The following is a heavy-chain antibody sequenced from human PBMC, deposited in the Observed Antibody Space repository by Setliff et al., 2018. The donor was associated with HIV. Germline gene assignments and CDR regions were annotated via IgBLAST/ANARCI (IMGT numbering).Heavy chain of an antibody. Sequence: GGSLRLSCVASGFTFSSFWMSWVRQAPGKGLEWVANINQVESEKYYVDSVKGRFTISRDNAKNSLYLQMNSLGVEDTAVYYCARSLYDSSMNVIWGQGTMVTVSS. CDR1: GFTFSSFW. CDR2: INQVESEK. CDR3: ARSLYDSSMNVI. V-gene: IGHV3-7*01. J-gene: IGHJ3*02. D-gene: IGHD3-22*01.